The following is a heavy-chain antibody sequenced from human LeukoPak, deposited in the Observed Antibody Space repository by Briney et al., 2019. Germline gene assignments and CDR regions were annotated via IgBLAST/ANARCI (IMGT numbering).Heavy chain of an antibody. CDR1: GYTFTGYY. V-gene: IGHV1-2*02. CDR2: INPNSGGT. CDR3: ARRGYSSGWTHYYYYMDV. J-gene: IGHJ6*03. D-gene: IGHD6-19*01. Sequence: GASVKVSCKASGYTFTGYYMHWVRQAPGQGLEWMGWINPNSGGTNYAQKFQGRVTMTRDTSISTAYMELSRLRSDDTAVYYCARRGYSSGWTHYYYYMDVWGKGTTVTVSS.